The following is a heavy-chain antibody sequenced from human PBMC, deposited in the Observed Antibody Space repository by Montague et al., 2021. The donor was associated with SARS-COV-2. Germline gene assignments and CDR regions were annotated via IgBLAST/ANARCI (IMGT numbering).Heavy chain of an antibody. Sequence: SETLSLTCTASGGSISSSSYYWGWIRQPPGKGLERIGSIYYSGSTYYNPSLKIRVTISVDTSKNQFSLKLSSVTSADTAVYYCAGRSSTMVRGVVDYYGMDVWGQGTTVTVSS. J-gene: IGHJ6*02. CDR1: GGSISSSSYY. V-gene: IGHV4-39*01. D-gene: IGHD3-10*01. CDR2: IYYSGST. CDR3: AGRSSTMVRGVVDYYGMDV.